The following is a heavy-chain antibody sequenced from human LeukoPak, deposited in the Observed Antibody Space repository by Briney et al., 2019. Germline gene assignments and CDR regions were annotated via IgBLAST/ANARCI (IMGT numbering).Heavy chain of an antibody. CDR2: MSPNSGNT. CDR3: ARGDRPAALAPLDY. J-gene: IGHJ4*02. D-gene: IGHD2-2*01. V-gene: IGHV1-8*01. Sequence: ASVKVSCKASGYTFTSYDINWVRQATGQGLEWMGWMSPNSGNTNYAQKFQGRVTMTRDTSISTAYMELSRLRSDDTAVYYCARGDRPAALAPLDYWGQGTLVTVSS. CDR1: GYTFTSYD.